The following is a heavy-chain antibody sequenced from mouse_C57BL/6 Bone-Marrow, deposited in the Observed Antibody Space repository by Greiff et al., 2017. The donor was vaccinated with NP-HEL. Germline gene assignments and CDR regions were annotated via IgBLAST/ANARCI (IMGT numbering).Heavy chain of an antibody. Sequence: QVTLKVSGPGILQSSQTLSLTCSFSGFSLSTSGMGVSWIRQPSGKGLEWLAHIYWVDDKRYNPSLTSRLTNTKDTSRNQVFLKITSVDTAATATYYCARGVPIYYEYDEEDWGQGTTLTVSS. CDR1: GFSLSTSGMG. D-gene: IGHD2-4*01. V-gene: IGHV8-12*01. CDR2: IYWVDDK. J-gene: IGHJ2*01. CDR3: ARGVPIYYEYDEED.